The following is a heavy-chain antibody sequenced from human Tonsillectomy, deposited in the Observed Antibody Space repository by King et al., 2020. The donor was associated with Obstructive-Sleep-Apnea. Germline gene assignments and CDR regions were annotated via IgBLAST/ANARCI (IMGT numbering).Heavy chain of an antibody. D-gene: IGHD6-13*01. J-gene: IGHJ6*02. Sequence: QLVQSGADVKKPGESLRISCKGSGYSFPNYWITWVRQMPGKGLEWMGRIDPSDSYTNYSPSFQGHVTISADKSINTAYLQWGSLKASDTAIYYCARPRGSSRYYFYGLNVWGQGTTVTVSS. CDR1: GYSFPNYW. CDR3: ARPRGSSRYYFYGLNV. CDR2: IDPSDSYT. V-gene: IGHV5-10-1*03.